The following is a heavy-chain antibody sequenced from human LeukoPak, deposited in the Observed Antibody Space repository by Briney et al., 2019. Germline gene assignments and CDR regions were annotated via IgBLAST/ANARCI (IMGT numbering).Heavy chain of an antibody. V-gene: IGHV3-7*01. CDR1: GFTFTTYW. Sequence: PGGSLRLSCAASGFTFTTYWMSWVRQAPGKGLEWVANIKQDGTEKYYVDSVKGRFTISRDNAKNSLYLQMNSLRAEDTAVYYCARETRVRWTDYWGQGILVTVSS. D-gene: IGHD5-24*01. CDR3: ARETRVRWTDY. CDR2: IKQDGTEK. J-gene: IGHJ4*02.